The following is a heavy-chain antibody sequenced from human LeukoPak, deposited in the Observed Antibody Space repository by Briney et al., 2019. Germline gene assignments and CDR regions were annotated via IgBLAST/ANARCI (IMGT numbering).Heavy chain of an antibody. D-gene: IGHD2-2*01. J-gene: IGHJ6*03. CDR3: AKGDPPLGYCSSTSCYDLLYMDV. Sequence: GGSLRLSCAASGFTFSSYWMSWVRQAPGKGLEWVANIKQDGSEKYYVDSVKGRFTISRDNSKNTLYLQMNSLRAEDTAVYYCAKGDPPLGYCSSTSCYDLLYMDVWGKGTTVTVSS. CDR2: IKQDGSEK. CDR1: GFTFSSYW. V-gene: IGHV3-7*03.